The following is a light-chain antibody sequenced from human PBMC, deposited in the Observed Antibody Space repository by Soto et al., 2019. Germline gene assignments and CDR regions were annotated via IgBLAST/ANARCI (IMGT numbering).Light chain of an antibody. CDR2: EVN. Sequence: QSVLTQPASVSGSPGQSITVSFTRTSSDVGGFYYVSWYQHHPGKAPKLMIFEVNNRPSGVSDRFSGSQSGNTASLTISGLQAEDEADYYCSAYTGRSAAYVFGTGTKVTVL. CDR1: SSDVGGFYY. CDR3: SAYTGRSAAYV. V-gene: IGLV2-14*01. J-gene: IGLJ1*01.